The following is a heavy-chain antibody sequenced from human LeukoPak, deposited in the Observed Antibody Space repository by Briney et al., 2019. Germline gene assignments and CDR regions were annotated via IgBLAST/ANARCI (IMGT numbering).Heavy chain of an antibody. CDR2: IYYSGST. V-gene: IGHV4-59*01. CDR1: GGSISSYY. CDR3: ARAPGTFTIFGVQYYHYYMDV. D-gene: IGHD3-3*01. Sequence: SETLSLTCTVSGGSISSYYWSWIRQPPGKGLEWIGYIYYSGSTNYNPSLKSRVTISVDTSKNQFSLKLSSVTAADTAVYYCARAPGTFTIFGVQYYHYYMDVWGKGTTVTVSS. J-gene: IGHJ6*03.